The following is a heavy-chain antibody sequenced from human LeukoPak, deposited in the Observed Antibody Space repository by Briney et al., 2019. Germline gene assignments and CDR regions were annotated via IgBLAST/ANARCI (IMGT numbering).Heavy chain of an antibody. CDR3: ARGSGPKYSSGWYGSN. Sequence: ASVKVSCKGSGYTFTRYTMNWVRQAPGHGLEWLGCINTKTGDPTYAQGFTGRFVFSLDTSVSTTYLQISNLKAEDTAVYYCARGSGPKYSSGWYGSNWGQGTLVTVSS. J-gene: IGHJ4*02. CDR2: INTKTGDP. D-gene: IGHD6-19*01. V-gene: IGHV7-4-1*02. CDR1: GYTFTRYT.